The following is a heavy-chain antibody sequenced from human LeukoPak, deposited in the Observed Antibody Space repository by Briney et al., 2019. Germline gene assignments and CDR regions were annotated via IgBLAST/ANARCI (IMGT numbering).Heavy chain of an antibody. J-gene: IGHJ4*02. V-gene: IGHV4-59*12. Sequence: SETLSLTCTVSGGSISSYYWSWIRQPPGKGLEWIGYIYYSGSTNYNPSLKSRVTISVDTSKNQFSLKLSSVTAADTAVYYRARGRPARAPLLWFGDGDYWGQGTLVTVSS. D-gene: IGHD3-10*01. CDR3: ARGRPARAPLLWFGDGDY. CDR1: GGSISSYY. CDR2: IYYSGST.